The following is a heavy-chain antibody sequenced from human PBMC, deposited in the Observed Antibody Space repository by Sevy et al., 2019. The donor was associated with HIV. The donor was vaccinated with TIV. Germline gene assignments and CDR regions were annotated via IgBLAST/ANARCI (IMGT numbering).Heavy chain of an antibody. CDR2: ISWNSGSI. D-gene: IGHD3-22*01. J-gene: IGHJ4*02. Sequence: GGSLRLSCAASGFTFDDYAMHWVRQGPGKGLEWVSGISWNSGSIGYADSVKGRFTISRDNAKNSLYLQMNSLRAEDTVLYYCAKDRDYYDSSGFYFDYWGQGTLVTVSS. CDR3: AKDRDYYDSSGFYFDY. V-gene: IGHV3-9*01. CDR1: GFTFDDYA.